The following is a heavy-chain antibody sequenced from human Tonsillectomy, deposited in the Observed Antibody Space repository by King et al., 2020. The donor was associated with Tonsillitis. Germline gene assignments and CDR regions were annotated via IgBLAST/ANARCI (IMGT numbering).Heavy chain of an antibody. CDR3: ARHMLGVHTFDY. CDR1: GGSISSYY. D-gene: IGHD3-16*01. V-gene: IGHV4-59*08. CDR2: IYYSGST. J-gene: IGHJ4*02. Sequence: QLQESGPGLVKPSETLSLTCTVSGGSISSYYWSWIRQPPGKGLEWIGYIYYSGSTNYNPSHKSRVTISVDTAKNQFSLKLSSVTAADTAVYYCARHMLGVHTFDYWGQGTLVTVSS.